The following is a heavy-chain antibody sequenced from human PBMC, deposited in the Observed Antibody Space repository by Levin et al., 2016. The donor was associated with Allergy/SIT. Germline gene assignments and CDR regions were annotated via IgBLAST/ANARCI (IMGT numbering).Heavy chain of an antibody. V-gene: IGHV4-34*01. CDR1: GGSFSGYY. J-gene: IGHJ4*02. Sequence: SETLSLTCAVYGGSFSGYYWSWIRQPPGKGLEWIGEINHSGSTNYNPSLKSRVTISVDTSKNQFSLKLSSVTAADTAVYYCARGHRYSYAAAVYWGQGTLVTVSS. D-gene: IGHD5-18*01. CDR2: INHSGST. CDR3: ARGHRYSYAAAVY.